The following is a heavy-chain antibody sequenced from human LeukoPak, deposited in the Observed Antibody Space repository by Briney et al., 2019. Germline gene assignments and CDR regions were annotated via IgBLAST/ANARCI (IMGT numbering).Heavy chain of an antibody. D-gene: IGHD5-24*01. CDR2: LSDSGAST. J-gene: IGHJ4*02. CDR1: GFTFTNHA. CDR3: ARTPSRDGYSHIDF. Sequence: GGSLRLSCAASGFTFTNHAMAWVRLAPGKGLEWVSTLSDSGASTYYADSVKGRFTISRDNSRHTMYLQMDSLRDDDTGVYFCARTPSRDGYSHIDFWGQGALVTVSS. V-gene: IGHV3-23*01.